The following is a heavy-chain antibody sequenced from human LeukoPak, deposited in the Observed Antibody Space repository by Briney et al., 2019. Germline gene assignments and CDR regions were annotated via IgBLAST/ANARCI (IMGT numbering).Heavy chain of an antibody. CDR1: GYTFTSYD. CDR2: INPSGGST. D-gene: IGHD3-22*01. CDR3: ARAYYHDSSGYYFPVDY. J-gene: IGHJ4*02. V-gene: IGHV1-46*01. Sequence: ASVKVSCKASGYTFTSYDINWVRQATGQGLEWMGIINPSGGSTSYAQKFQGRVTMTRDTSTSTVYMELSSLRSEDTAVYYCARAYYHDSSGYYFPVDYWGQGTLVTVSS.